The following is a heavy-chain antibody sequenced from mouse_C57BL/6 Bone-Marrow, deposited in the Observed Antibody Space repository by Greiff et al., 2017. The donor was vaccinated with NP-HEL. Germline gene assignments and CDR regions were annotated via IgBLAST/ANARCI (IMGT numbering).Heavy chain of an antibody. Sequence: EVQRVESGGGLVQPGESLKLSCESNEYEFPSHDMSWVRKTPEKRLELVAAINSDGGSTYYPDTMERRFIISRDHTKKSLYLPMSGLRSEATALYYCARQGYDYVPYYAMDYWGQGTSVTVSS. V-gene: IGHV5-2*01. J-gene: IGHJ4*01. CDR3: ARQGYDYVPYYAMDY. CDR2: INSDGGST. CDR1: EYEFPSHD. D-gene: IGHD2-4*01.